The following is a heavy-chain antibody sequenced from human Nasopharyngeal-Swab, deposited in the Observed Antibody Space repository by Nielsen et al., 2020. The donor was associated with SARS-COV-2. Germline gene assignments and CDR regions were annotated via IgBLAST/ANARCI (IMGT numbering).Heavy chain of an antibody. CDR2: IYYSGST. CDR3: ARTIIAAAEGYFDY. V-gene: IGHV4-59*01. CDR1: GGSISSYY. J-gene: IGHJ4*02. Sequence: SETLSLTCTVSGGSISSYYWSWIRQPPGKGLEWIGHIYYSGSTNYNPSLKSRVTISVDTSKNQFSLKLSSVTAADTAVYYCARTIIAAAEGYFDYWGQGTLVTVSS. D-gene: IGHD6-13*01.